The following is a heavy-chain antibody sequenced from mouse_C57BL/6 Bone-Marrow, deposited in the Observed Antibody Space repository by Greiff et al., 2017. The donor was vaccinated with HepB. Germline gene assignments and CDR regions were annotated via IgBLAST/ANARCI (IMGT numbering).Heavy chain of an antibody. CDR3: ASPSLITTAAMDY. D-gene: IGHD1-1*01. CDR2: IYIGNGYT. J-gene: IGHJ4*01. Sequence: EVKLQESGAELVRPGSSVKMSCKTSGYTFTSYGINWVKQRPGQGLEWIGYIYIGNGYTEYNEKFKGKATLTSDTSSSTAYMQLSSLTSEDSAIYFCASPSLITTAAMDYWGQGTSVTVSS. V-gene: IGHV1-58*01. CDR1: GYTFTSYG.